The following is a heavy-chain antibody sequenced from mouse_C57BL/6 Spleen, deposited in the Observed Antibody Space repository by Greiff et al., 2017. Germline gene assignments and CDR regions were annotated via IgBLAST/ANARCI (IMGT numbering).Heavy chain of an antibody. D-gene: IGHD2-10*01. Sequence: VQLQQPGAELVRPGTSVKLSCKASGYTFTSYWMHWVKQRPGKGLEWIGRIYPGDGDTNYNGKFKGKATLTADKSSSTAYMQLSSLTSEDSAVYFCARGILLAYAMDYWGQGTSVTVSS. V-gene: IGHV1-82*01. CDR3: ARGILLAYAMDY. J-gene: IGHJ4*01. CDR1: GYTFTSYW. CDR2: IYPGDGDT.